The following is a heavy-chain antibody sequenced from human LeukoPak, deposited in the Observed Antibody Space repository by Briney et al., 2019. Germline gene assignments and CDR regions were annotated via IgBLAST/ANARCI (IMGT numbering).Heavy chain of an antibody. Sequence: SETLSLTCTVSGGSISSYYWSWIRQPPGKGLEWIGYIYYSGSTNYNPSLKSRVTISVDTPKNQFSLKLSSVTAADTAVYYCARDRPDHYDSRRDAFDIWGQGTMVTVSS. CDR2: IYYSGST. CDR3: ARDRPDHYDSRRDAFDI. J-gene: IGHJ3*02. V-gene: IGHV4-59*01. D-gene: IGHD3-22*01. CDR1: GGSISSYY.